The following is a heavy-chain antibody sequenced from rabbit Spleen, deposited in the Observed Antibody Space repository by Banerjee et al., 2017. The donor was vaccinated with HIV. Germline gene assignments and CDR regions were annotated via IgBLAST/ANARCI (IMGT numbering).Heavy chain of an antibody. D-gene: IGHD4-2*01. J-gene: IGHJ4*01. CDR2: IGAGSGST. CDR1: GFSFSSGYD. V-gene: IGHV1S40*01. CDR3: ARGLNAGDGVAMNL. Sequence: QSLEESGGGLVKPGASLTLTCTASGFSFSSGYDMCWVRQAPGKGLEWIGCIGAGSGSTYYANWAKGRFTISKTSSTTVTLQMTSLTAADTATYFCARGLNAGDGVAMNLWGQGTLVTVS.